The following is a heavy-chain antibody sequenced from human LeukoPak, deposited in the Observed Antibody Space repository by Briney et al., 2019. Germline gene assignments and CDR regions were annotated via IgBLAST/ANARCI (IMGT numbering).Heavy chain of an antibody. CDR3: AKSGSGWLYYFDY. CDR1: GFTFSSYA. CDR2: ISGSGGST. Sequence: AGGSLRLSCAASGFTFSSYAMSWVRQAPGKGLEWVSAISGSGGSTYYADSVKGRFTISRDNSKNTLYLQMNSLRAEDTAVYYCAKSGSGWLYYFDYWGQGTLVTVSS. J-gene: IGHJ4*02. V-gene: IGHV3-23*01. D-gene: IGHD6-19*01.